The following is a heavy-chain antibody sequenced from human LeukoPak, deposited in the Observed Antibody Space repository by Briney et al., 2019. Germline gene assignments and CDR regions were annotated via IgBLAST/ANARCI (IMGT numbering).Heavy chain of an antibody. CDR2: IYYSGST. V-gene: IGHV4-59*01. CDR1: GGSISSYY. D-gene: IGHD3-10*01. CDR3: ARGANYYGSSYYDY. J-gene: IGHJ4*02. Sequence: SETLSLTCTASGGSISSYYWSWIRQPPGKGLEWIGYIYYSGSTNYNPSLKSRVTISVDTSKNQFSLKLSSVTAADTAVYYCARGANYYGSSYYDYWGQGTLVTVSS.